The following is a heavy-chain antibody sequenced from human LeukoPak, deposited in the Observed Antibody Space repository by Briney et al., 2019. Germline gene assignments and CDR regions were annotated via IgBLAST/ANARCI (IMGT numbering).Heavy chain of an antibody. V-gene: IGHV3-21*01. CDR1: GFTFSSYS. Sequence: GGSLRLSCAASGFTFSSYSMNWVRQAPGKGLEWVSSISSSSSYIYYADSVKGRFTISRDNAKNSLYLQMNSLRAEDTAVYYCARVYPDDYYYYGMDVWGQGTLVTVSS. CDR2: ISSSSSYI. J-gene: IGHJ6*02. D-gene: IGHD2-2*02. CDR3: ARVYPDDYYYYGMDV.